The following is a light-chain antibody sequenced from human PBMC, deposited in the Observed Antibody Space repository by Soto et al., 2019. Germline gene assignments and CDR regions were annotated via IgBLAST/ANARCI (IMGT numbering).Light chain of an antibody. CDR3: QNYNSAPRT. V-gene: IGKV1-27*01. Sequence: DIQMTQSPSSLSASIGDRVTISCRASQGISNDLAWYQQKPGKVPYLLIYAASTSHSGVPSRFRGSGSGTDFTLTISSLQPEDVATYYCQNYNSAPRTFGPGTKVDIK. CDR1: QGISND. J-gene: IGKJ1*01. CDR2: AAS.